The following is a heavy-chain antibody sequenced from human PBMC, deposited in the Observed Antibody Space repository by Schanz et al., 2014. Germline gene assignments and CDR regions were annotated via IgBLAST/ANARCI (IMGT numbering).Heavy chain of an antibody. D-gene: IGHD3-10*01. CDR3: AKGRFGELSAFDI. V-gene: IGHV3-23*01. Sequence: EVQLLESGGGLVQPGGSLRLSCLASGFAFSSYGMNWLRQAPGKGLEWVSVIGVDGTTTYYADSVRGRFTISRDNAENTLFLQMKSLRAEDTAVYYCAKGRFGELSAFDIWGQGTMVTVSS. CDR1: GFAFSSYG. J-gene: IGHJ3*02. CDR2: IGVDGTTT.